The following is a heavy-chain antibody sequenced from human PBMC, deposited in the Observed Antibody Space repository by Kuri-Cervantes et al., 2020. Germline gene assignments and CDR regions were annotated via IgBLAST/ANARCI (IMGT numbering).Heavy chain of an antibody. CDR1: GFTFSDYY. J-gene: IGHJ6*02. D-gene: IGHD6-13*01. CDR2: ISGSGGST. V-gene: IGHV3-23*01. CDR3: AKGDPGIAAAGQRDYGMDV. Sequence: GESLKISCAASGFTFSDYYMSWIRQAPGKGLEWVPAISGSGGSTYYADSVKGRFTISRDNSKTTLYLQMNSLRAEDTAVYYCAKGDPGIAAAGQRDYGMDVWGQGTTVTVSS.